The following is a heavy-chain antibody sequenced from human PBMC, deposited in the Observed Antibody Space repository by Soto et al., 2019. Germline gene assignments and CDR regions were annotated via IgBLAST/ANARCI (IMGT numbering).Heavy chain of an antibody. CDR1: GGSLSSSYY. D-gene: IGHD6-19*01. V-gene: IGHV4-39*01. Sequence: PSETLSLTCAVSGGSLSSSYYWGWIRQPPGKGLEWIGSIYYSGSTYYNPSLKSRVTISVDTSKNQFSLKLSSVTAADTAVYYCARSGARVAGPSYYYYYGMDVWGQGTTVNVSS. CDR3: ARSGARVAGPSYYYYYGMDV. CDR2: IYYSGST. J-gene: IGHJ6*02.